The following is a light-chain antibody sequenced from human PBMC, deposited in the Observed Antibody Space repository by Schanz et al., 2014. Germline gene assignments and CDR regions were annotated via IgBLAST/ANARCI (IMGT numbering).Light chain of an antibody. J-gene: IGLJ3*02. Sequence: QSVLAQPPSASETPGQRISISCSGGRSNIGSNSVNWYQQLSGTAPKLLIYSNDRRPSGVPDRFSASKSGTSASLAISGLQSEDEADYYCAAWDDSLNGQLFGGGTKLTVL. CDR2: SND. CDR1: RSNIGSNS. CDR3: AAWDDSLNGQL. V-gene: IGLV1-44*01.